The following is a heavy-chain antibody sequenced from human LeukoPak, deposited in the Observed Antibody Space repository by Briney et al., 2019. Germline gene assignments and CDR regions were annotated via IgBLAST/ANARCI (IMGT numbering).Heavy chain of an antibody. V-gene: IGHV3-30*01. CDR2: ISYDGSSQ. CDR3: ARDRDCSSTSCYNAFDI. Sequence: GGSLRLSCAASGFTFSTYAMHWVRQAPGKGLEWVAVISYDGSSQYYADSLKGRFTISRDNSKNTMYLQMNSLRAEDTAVYYCARDRDCSSTSCYNAFDIWGQGTMVTVSS. J-gene: IGHJ3*02. CDR1: GFTFSTYA. D-gene: IGHD2-2*02.